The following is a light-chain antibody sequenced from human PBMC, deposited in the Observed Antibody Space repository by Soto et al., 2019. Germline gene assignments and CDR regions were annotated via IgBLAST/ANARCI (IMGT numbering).Light chain of an antibody. CDR2: DAS. V-gene: IGKV3-15*01. J-gene: IGKJ1*01. Sequence: EIVLTQSPAILSVSPGERATLSCRASQSISRSLAWYQQKPGQAPRLLISDASTRATGIPARFSGSGSGTEFTLTISSLQSEDFALYYCQQRSNWPPWTFGQGTKVEIK. CDR3: QQRSNWPPWT. CDR1: QSISRS.